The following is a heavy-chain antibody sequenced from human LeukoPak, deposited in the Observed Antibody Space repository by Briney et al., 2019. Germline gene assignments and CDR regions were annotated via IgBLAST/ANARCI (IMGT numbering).Heavy chain of an antibody. V-gene: IGHV3-23*01. CDR2: ISGSGGST. CDR1: GFTFSSYA. CDR3: AKSRPTYYYDSSGFSNDAFDI. J-gene: IGHJ3*02. D-gene: IGHD3-22*01. Sequence: PGGSLRLSCAASGFTFSSYAMSWVRQAPGKGLEWVSAISGSGGSTYYADSVKGRFTISRDNSKNTLYLQMNSLRAEDTAVYYCAKSRPTYYYDSSGFSNDAFDIWGQGTMVTVSS.